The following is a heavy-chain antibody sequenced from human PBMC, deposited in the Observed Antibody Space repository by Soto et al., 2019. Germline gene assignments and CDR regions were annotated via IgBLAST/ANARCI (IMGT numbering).Heavy chain of an antibody. Sequence: SQTLSLTCAISGDSVSSNTASWNWIRQSPSRGLEWLGRTYFRSKWYNDYAVSVKSRIIINPDTSNNQFSLQLNSVTPEDTAVYFCAKGDDLGPKTGYAFDPWGQGIMVTVSS. CDR1: GDSVSSNTAS. V-gene: IGHV6-1*01. CDR2: TYFRSKWYN. CDR3: AKGDDLGPKTGYAFDP. J-gene: IGHJ5*02. D-gene: IGHD5-12*01.